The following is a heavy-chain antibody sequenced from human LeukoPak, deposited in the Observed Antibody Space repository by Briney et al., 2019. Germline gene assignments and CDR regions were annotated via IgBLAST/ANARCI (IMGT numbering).Heavy chain of an antibody. J-gene: IGHJ5*02. CDR2: INHSGST. Sequence: SETLSLTCAVYGGSFSGYYWSWIRQPPGKGLEWIGEINHSGSTNYNPSLKSRVTISVDTSKNQFSLKLSSVTAADTAVYYCATILLVATAAGWFDPWGQGTLVTVSS. D-gene: IGHD5-12*01. CDR1: GGSFSGYY. CDR3: ATILLVATAAGWFDP. V-gene: IGHV4-34*01.